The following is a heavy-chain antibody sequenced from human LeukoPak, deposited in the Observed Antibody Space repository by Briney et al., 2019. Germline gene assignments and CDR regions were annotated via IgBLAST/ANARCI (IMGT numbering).Heavy chain of an antibody. D-gene: IGHD1-26*01. CDR3: ARAVGASEGVDY. V-gene: IGHV3-11*01. CDR1: GFTFSDYY. CDR2: ISDSTNTI. Sequence: GGSLRLSCAASGFTFSDYYMSWIRQAPGKGLEWVSYISDSTNTIYYADSVKGRFTISRDNAKNSLYLQMNSLRAEDTAVYYCARAVGASEGVDYWGQGTLVTVSS. J-gene: IGHJ4*02.